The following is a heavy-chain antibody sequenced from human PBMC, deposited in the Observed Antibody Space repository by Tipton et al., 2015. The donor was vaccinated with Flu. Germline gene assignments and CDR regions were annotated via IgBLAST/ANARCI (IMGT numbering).Heavy chain of an antibody. CDR1: GGSIRNYF. Sequence: TLSLTCTVSGGSIRNYFWSWIRQTPGKGLEWIGYIDYSGSTNYKPSLKSRVIISLDRSKNQFSLKLRSVTAADTAVYYCARETGNWNYEASWFDPWGQGTLVTVSS. J-gene: IGHJ5*02. D-gene: IGHD1-7*01. V-gene: IGHV4-59*12. CDR3: ARETGNWNYEASWFDP. CDR2: IDYSGST.